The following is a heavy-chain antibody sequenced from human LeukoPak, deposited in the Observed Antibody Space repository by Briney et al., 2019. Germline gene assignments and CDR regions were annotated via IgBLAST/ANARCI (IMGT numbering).Heavy chain of an antibody. Sequence: AGSLTLSCTASGFSFSTYYRHWVRQAPGKGLEWVAVISYDGSNKYYADSVKGRFTISRDNSKNTLYLQMNSLRAEDTAVYYCARTYYYDISGYDYWGQGTLVTVSS. V-gene: IGHV3-30-3*01. CDR1: GFSFSTYY. J-gene: IGHJ4*02. CDR2: ISYDGSNK. D-gene: IGHD3-22*01. CDR3: ARTYYYDISGYDY.